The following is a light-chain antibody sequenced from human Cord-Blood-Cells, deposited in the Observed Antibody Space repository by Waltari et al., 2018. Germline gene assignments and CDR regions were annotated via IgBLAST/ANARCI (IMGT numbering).Light chain of an antibody. J-gene: IGKJ2*02. CDR1: QSSSSY. Sequence: DIQMTQSPSSLSASVGDRVTITCRASQSSSSYLNWYQQKPGKAPKLLIYPASSLQSGVPSRFSGSGSGTDFTLTISSLQPEDFATYYCQQSYSTPRTFGQGTKLEIK. CDR2: PAS. V-gene: IGKV1-39*01. CDR3: QQSYSTPRT.